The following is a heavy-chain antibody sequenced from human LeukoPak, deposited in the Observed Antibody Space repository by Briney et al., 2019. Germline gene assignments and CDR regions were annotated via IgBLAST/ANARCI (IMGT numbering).Heavy chain of an antibody. V-gene: IGHV3-23*01. Sequence: GGSLRLSCAASGFTFSSYTMTWARQAPGKGLEWVPAISGSGGSTYYADSVKGRFTISRDNSKNTLYLQMNSLRAEDTAVYYCAKQVVVYAKYWGNFDYWGQGTLVTVSS. D-gene: IGHD2-8*02. CDR1: GFTFSSYT. CDR2: ISGSGGST. CDR3: AKQVVVYAKYWGNFDY. J-gene: IGHJ4*02.